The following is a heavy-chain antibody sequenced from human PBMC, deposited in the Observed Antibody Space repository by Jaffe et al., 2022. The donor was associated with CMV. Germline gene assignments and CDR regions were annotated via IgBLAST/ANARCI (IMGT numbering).Heavy chain of an antibody. J-gene: IGHJ4*02. CDR2: IRSKANSYAT. V-gene: IGHV3-73*01. CDR1: GFTSSGSA. D-gene: IGHD2-21*02. CDR3: TNTYCGGNCYDDY. Sequence: EVQLVESGGGLVQPGGSLKLSCAASGFTSSGSAMHWVRQASGKGLEWVGRIRSKANSYATAYAASVKGRFTISRDDSKNTAYLQMNSLKTEDTAIYYCTNTYCGGNCYDDYWGQGTLVTVSS.